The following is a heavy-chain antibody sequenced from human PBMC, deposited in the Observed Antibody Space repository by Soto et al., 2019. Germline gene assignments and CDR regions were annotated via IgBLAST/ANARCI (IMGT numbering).Heavy chain of an antibody. Sequence: SETLSLTCTVSGGSISSAGYYWSWIRQHPGKGPEWIGHIYNSGSTYCTPSLLSRVTILVDTSKNQFSLKLSSVTAADTAVYYCARGTYSSSSNWFDPWGQGTLVTVSS. CDR1: GGSISSAGYY. J-gene: IGHJ5*02. V-gene: IGHV4-31*03. D-gene: IGHD6-6*01. CDR2: IYNSGST. CDR3: ARGTYSSSSNWFDP.